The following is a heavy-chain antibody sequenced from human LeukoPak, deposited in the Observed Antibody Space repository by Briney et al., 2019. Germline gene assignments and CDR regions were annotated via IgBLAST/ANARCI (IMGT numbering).Heavy chain of an antibody. CDR3: ARAPSEVGGYYPEYFRH. D-gene: IGHD3-22*01. J-gene: IGHJ1*01. Sequence: GGSLRLSCEPSGFTFSRYWMHWVRHAPGKRLVWVSRIKSDGKTNYADSVKGRFTISRDNAKNTVSLQMDSLRAEDTGVYYCARAPSEVGGYYPEYFRHWGQGTLVTVSS. CDR1: GFTFSRYW. CDR2: IKSDGKT. V-gene: IGHV3-74*01.